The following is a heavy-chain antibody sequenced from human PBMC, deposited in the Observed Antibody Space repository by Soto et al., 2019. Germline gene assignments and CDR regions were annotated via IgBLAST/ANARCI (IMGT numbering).Heavy chain of an antibody. Sequence: SETLSLTCTVSGDSITSYNWNWLRQPPGKALEWIGYVYSSGSTNYNPSLKSRVTISVDTSRNQFSLKVNSVTAADTAVYYCARRAVVTVTGSLDNWLDPWGQGILVTVSS. CDR1: GDSITSYN. V-gene: IGHV4-59*01. D-gene: IGHD2-21*02. CDR3: ARRAVVTVTGSLDNWLDP. J-gene: IGHJ5*02. CDR2: VYSSGST.